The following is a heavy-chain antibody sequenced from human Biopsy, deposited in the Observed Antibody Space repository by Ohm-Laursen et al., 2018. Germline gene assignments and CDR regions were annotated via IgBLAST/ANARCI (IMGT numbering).Heavy chain of an antibody. J-gene: IGHJ4*02. CDR3: ARQGDSGRSFDY. Sequence: WIRLPPGNGLEWIGSMYFSGNTYYNPSLKSRVNITVDTSKNKFSLNLSSVTAADTAVYYCARQGDSGRSFDYWGQGTLVTVSS. D-gene: IGHD3-10*01. V-gene: IGHV4-39*01. CDR2: MYFSGNT.